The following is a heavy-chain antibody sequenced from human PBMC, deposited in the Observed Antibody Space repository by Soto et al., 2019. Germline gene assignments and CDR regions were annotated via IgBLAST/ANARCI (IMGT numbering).Heavy chain of an antibody. V-gene: IGHV1-18*01. Sequence: GASVKVSCKASGYTFTSYGISWVRQAPGQGLEWMGWISAYNGNTNYAQKLQGRVTMTTDTSTSTAYMELRSLRSDDTAVYYCARHPSANNERGYSGYASSWFYPWG. D-gene: IGHD5-12*01. CDR1: GYTFTSYG. CDR3: ARHPSANNERGYSGYASSWFYP. CDR2: ISAYNGNT. J-gene: IGHJ5*02.